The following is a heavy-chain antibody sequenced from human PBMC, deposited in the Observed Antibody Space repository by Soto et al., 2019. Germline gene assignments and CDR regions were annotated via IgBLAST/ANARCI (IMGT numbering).Heavy chain of an antibody. D-gene: IGHD1-26*01. CDR3: ARRGSGSYYDY. V-gene: IGHV3-23*01. CDR2: ISGSGDST. CDR1: GFTFSSYA. Sequence: EVQLLESGGGLVQPGGSLRLSCAASGFTFSSYAMRWVRQAPVKGLEWVSAISGSGDSTYYADSVKGRFTISRDNSKNTLYLQMNGLRAEDTAVYYCARRGSGSYYDYWGQGTLVTVSS. J-gene: IGHJ4*02.